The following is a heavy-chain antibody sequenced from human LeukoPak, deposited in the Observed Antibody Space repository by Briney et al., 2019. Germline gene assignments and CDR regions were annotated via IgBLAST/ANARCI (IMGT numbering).Heavy chain of an antibody. V-gene: IGHV1-69*05. Sequence: SVNVSCKASGGTFSSYAISWVRQAPGRGPEWMGGIIPIFGTANYPQKFQGRVTITTDESTSTAYMELSSLRSEDTAGYYCASRGSWGGNYFDYWGQGTLVTVSS. CDR2: IIPIFGTA. CDR1: GGTFSSYA. D-gene: IGHD1-26*01. J-gene: IGHJ4*02. CDR3: ASRGSWGGNYFDY.